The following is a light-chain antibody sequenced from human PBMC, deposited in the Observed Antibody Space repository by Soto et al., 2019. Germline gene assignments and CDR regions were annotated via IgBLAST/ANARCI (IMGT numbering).Light chain of an antibody. Sequence: QSALTQPASVSGSPGQSITISCTGTSSDVGSYNLVSWYQQHPGKAPKLMIYEGSKRHSGVSNRFSGSKSGNTASLTISGLQTEDEADYYGCSFAGSRVCGGGTKLPVL. CDR3: CSFAGSRV. CDR1: SSDVGSYNL. V-gene: IGLV2-23*01. J-gene: IGLJ3*02. CDR2: EGS.